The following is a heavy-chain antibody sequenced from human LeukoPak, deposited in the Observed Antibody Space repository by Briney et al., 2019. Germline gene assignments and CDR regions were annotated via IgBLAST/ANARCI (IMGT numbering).Heavy chain of an antibody. V-gene: IGHV4-59*01. CDR3: ARSYVLHSGLDY. CDR2: ICYSGST. J-gene: IGHJ4*02. D-gene: IGHD3-16*01. Sequence: SETLSLTCTVSGGSISSYYWSWIRQPPGKGLEWIGYICYSGSTNYNPSLKSRVTISVDKSKNQFSLKLSSVTAADTAVYYCARSYVLHSGLDYWGQGTLVTVSS. CDR1: GGSISSYY.